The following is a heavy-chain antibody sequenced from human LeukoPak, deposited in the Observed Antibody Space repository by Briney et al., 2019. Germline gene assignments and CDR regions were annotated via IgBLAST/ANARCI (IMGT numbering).Heavy chain of an antibody. J-gene: IGHJ4*02. V-gene: IGHV3-30*18. CDR1: GFTLTTYG. Sequence: PGTALTLSCAASGFTLTTYGIHWLRPAPGKGLEWVAVISYDGINKDYADSVKGRFTISRDTSKNTVSLQMNIVRIEDTAVYYCAKDRIGVTTPKAYFDYWGQGTLVTVSS. CDR3: AKDRIGVTTPKAYFDY. D-gene: IGHD4-17*01. CDR2: ISYDGINK.